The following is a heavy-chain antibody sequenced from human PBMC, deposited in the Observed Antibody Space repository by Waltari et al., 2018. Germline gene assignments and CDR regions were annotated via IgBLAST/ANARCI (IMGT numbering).Heavy chain of an antibody. CDR2: IYTSGST. V-gene: IGHV4-61*02. Sequence: QVQLQESGPGLVKPSQTLSLTCTVSGGSISSGSYYGSWIRQPAGKGLEWIGRIYTSGSTNYNPSLKSRVTISVDTSKNQFSLKLSSVTAADTAVYYCARARELTLGSDAFDIWGQGTMVTVSS. D-gene: IGHD1-26*01. CDR1: GGSISSGSYY. J-gene: IGHJ3*02. CDR3: ARARELTLGSDAFDI.